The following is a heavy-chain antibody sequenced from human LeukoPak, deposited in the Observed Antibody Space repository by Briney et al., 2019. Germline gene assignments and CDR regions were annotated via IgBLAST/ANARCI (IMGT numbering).Heavy chain of an antibody. D-gene: IGHD3-10*01. CDR1: GFTFSSYA. V-gene: IGHV3-30-3*01. CDR2: ISYDGSNK. Sequence: GRSVRLSCAASGFTFSSYAMHWVRQAPGEGLEWVAVISYDGSNKYYADSVKGRFTISRDNSKNTLYLQMNSLRAEDTAVYYCAKDQRLTMVRGHFDYWGQGTLVTVSS. J-gene: IGHJ4*02. CDR3: AKDQRLTMVRGHFDY.